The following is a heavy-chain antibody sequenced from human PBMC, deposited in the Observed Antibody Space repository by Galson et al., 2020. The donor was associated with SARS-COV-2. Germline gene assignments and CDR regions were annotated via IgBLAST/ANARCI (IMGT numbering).Heavy chain of an antibody. J-gene: IGHJ6*02. CDR2: ISSSGSTI. CDR1: GFTFSSYE. CDR3: ARDYDFWSGYYGMDV. V-gene: IGHV3-48*03. Sequence: GESLKISCAASGFTFSSYEMNWVRQAPGKGLEWVSYISSSGSTIYYADSVKGRFTISRDNAKNSLYLQMNSLRAEDTAVYYCARDYDFWSGYYGMDVWGQGTTVTVSS. D-gene: IGHD3-3*01.